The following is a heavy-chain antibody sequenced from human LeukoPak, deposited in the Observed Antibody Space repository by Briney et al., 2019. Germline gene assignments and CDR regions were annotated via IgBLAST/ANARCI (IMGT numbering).Heavy chain of an antibody. V-gene: IGHV3-30*04. CDR1: GFTFSSYA. J-gene: IGHJ3*02. CDR3: ARDREAYSNPMKDGAFDI. CDR2: ISYDGSSK. D-gene: IGHD4-11*01. Sequence: PGGSLRLSCAASGFTFSSYAMYWVRQAPGGGLEWVAVISYDGSSKYSADSVKGRFTISRDNSKNTLYLQMNSLRPDDTAVYYCARDREAYSNPMKDGAFDIWGQGTMVTVSS.